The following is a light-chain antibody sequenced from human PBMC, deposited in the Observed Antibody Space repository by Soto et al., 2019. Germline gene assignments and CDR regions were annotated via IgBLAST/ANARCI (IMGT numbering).Light chain of an antibody. CDR2: DVN. Sequence: QSALTQPRSVSGPPGQSVTISCTGTSSDVGGYEYVSWYQQDQGKAPQLMIYDVNKRPSGVPDRFSGSKSGNTASLTISGLQAEDETDYYCCSYAGSYTWVFGGGTKLTVL. CDR3: CSYAGSYTWV. CDR1: SSDVGGYEY. V-gene: IGLV2-11*01. J-gene: IGLJ3*02.